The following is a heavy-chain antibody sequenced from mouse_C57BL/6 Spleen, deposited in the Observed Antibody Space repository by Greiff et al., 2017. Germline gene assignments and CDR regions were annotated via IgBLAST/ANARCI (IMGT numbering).Heavy chain of an antibody. D-gene: IGHD4-1*01. Sequence: EVQLQQSGAALVQPGASVQLSCTASGFHIQDYYMHWVKQRTEQGLEWIGRIDPEDGETKYAPKFQGKATITADPSSNTAYLQLSSLTSEDTAVYYCAITLNWDDYWGQGTTLTVSS. CDR3: AITLNWDDY. CDR1: GFHIQDYY. CDR2: IDPEDGET. V-gene: IGHV14-2*01. J-gene: IGHJ2*01.